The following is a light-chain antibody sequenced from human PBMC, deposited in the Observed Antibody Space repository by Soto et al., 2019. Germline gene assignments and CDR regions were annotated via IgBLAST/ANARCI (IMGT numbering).Light chain of an antibody. V-gene: IGKV3-15*01. J-gene: IGKJ4*01. Sequence: EIVITQSPVTLSVSPGEGATLSCRASQGIGNTLAWYQQKPGQTPRLLIYAASIRATGVPARFSGSGSGTDFTLTINSLQSEDFAVYYCQHYVNLPLTFGGGTKVDIK. CDR2: AAS. CDR1: QGIGNT. CDR3: QHYVNLPLT.